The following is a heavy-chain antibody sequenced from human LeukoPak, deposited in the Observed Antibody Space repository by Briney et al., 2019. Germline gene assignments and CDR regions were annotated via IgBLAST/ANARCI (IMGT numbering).Heavy chain of an antibody. Sequence: PGXSLRLSCAASGFPFNAYWMTWVRQALGKGLEWVANIRQDGDTKYYVDSVKGRFTISRDNAMNSLYLQMNSLRAEDTAIYYCARSLPYGTTWYGRSDFWGQGTLVTVSS. CDR3: ARSLPYGTTWYGRSDF. V-gene: IGHV3-7*03. CDR2: IRQDGDTK. J-gene: IGHJ4*02. D-gene: IGHD6-13*01. CDR1: GFPFNAYW.